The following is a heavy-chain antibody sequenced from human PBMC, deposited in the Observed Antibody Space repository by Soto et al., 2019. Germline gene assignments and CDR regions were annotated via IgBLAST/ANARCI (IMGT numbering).Heavy chain of an antibody. Sequence: ASVKVSCKASGYTFTSYAMHWVRQAPGQRIEWMGWINAGNGNTKYSQKFQGRVTITRDTSASTAYMELSSLRSEDTAVYYCARDHCTNGVCYTASVYWGQGTLVTVSS. CDR3: ARDHCTNGVCYTASVY. CDR1: GYTFTSYA. D-gene: IGHD2-8*01. J-gene: IGHJ4*02. V-gene: IGHV1-3*01. CDR2: INAGNGNT.